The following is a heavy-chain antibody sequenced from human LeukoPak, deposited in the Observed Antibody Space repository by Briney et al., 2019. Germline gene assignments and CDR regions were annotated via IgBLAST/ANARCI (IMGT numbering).Heavy chain of an antibody. CDR3: AREGSGYDYHRGFDY. Sequence: GASVKVSCKASGYTFTGYYMHWVRQAPGQGLEWMGWINPNSGGTNYAQKFQGRVTMTRDTSISTAYMELSRLRSDDTAVYYCAREGSGYDYHRGFDYWGQGTLVTVSS. V-gene: IGHV1-2*02. J-gene: IGHJ4*02. CDR2: INPNSGGT. D-gene: IGHD5-12*01. CDR1: GYTFTGYY.